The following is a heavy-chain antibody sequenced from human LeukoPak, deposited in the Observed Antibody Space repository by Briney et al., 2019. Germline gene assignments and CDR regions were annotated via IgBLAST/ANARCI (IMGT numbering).Heavy chain of an antibody. D-gene: IGHD2-15*01. J-gene: IGHJ3*02. V-gene: IGHV1-2*02. Sequence: GASVKVSCKASGYTFTGYYMHWMRQAPGQGLEWMGWINPNSGGTNYAQKFQGRVTMTRDTSISTAYMELSRLRSDDTAVYYCARDWHDSYAFDIWGQGTMVTVSS. CDR3: ARDWHDSYAFDI. CDR2: INPNSGGT. CDR1: GYTFTGYY.